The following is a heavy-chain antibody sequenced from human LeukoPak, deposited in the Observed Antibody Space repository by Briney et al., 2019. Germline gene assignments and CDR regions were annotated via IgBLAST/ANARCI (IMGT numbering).Heavy chain of an antibody. Sequence: ASVKVSCKASGYTFTDYYMHWVRQAPGQGLEWMGWINPNSGGTNYAQKFQGRVTMTRDTSISTAYMELSRLRSDDTAVYYCARAAAVQYYDFWSGYFVWGQGTLVTVSS. V-gene: IGHV1-2*02. D-gene: IGHD3-3*01. CDR3: ARAAAVQYYDFWSGYFV. CDR1: GYTFTDYY. CDR2: INPNSGGT. J-gene: IGHJ4*02.